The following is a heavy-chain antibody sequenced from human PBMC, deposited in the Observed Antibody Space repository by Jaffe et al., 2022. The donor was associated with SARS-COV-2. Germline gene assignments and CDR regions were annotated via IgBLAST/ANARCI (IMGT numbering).Heavy chain of an antibody. CDR2: AYYRSKWNY. CDR1: GDSVSSNSAA. CDR3: AKDVAGTGYFDY. V-gene: IGHV6-1*01. D-gene: IGHD6-19*01. J-gene: IGHJ4*02. Sequence: QVQLQQSGPGLVKPSQTLSLTCAISGDSVSSNSAAWNWIRQSPSRGLEWLGRAYYRSKWNYDYVASVRSRITIIPDTPNNQISLQLNSVTPEDTAVYYCAKDVAGTGYFDYWGQGTLVTVSS.